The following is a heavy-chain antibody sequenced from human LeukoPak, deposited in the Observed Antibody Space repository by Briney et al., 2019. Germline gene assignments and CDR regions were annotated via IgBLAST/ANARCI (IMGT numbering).Heavy chain of an antibody. J-gene: IGHJ4*02. CDR3: ASGSSYDSSGRGFDY. CDR1: GYTFTSYD. D-gene: IGHD3-22*01. CDR2: MNPNSGNT. Sequence: ASVKVSCKASGYTFTSYDINWVRQATGQGLEWMGWMNPNSGNTGYAQKFQGTVSMTRNTSISTAYMELSSLKSEDTAVYYCASGSSYDSSGRGFDYWGQGTLVTVSS. V-gene: IGHV1-8*01.